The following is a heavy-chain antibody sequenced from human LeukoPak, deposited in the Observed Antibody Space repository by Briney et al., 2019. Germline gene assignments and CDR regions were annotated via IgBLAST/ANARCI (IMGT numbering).Heavy chain of an antibody. D-gene: IGHD1-7*01. CDR1: GFTFSNYA. CDR3: AKGNWNYPLDY. J-gene: IGHJ4*02. CDR2: ISGSGGGT. Sequence: GGSLRLSCAASGFTFSNYAMSWVRQAPGKGLEWVSAISGSGGGTYYADSVKGRFTISRDNSKNTLCLQMNSLRAEDTAVYYCAKGNWNYPLDYWGQGTLVTVSS. V-gene: IGHV3-23*01.